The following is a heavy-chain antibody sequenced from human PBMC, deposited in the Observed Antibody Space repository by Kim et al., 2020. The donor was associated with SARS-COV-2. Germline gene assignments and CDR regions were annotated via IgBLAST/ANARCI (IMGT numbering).Heavy chain of an antibody. CDR2: IDSRGSP. CDR3: ARHAGGDSGNWFDP. CDR1: GASITSSSFY. Sequence: SETLSLTCTVSGASITSSSFYWGWIRQAPGKGLEWIGSIDSRGSPYYNPSLKSRGTISVDTSKRHVSLKVQSVTAADTAVYYCARHAGGDSGNWFDPWGQGTLVTVSS. V-gene: IGHV4-39*01. D-gene: IGHD2-15*01. J-gene: IGHJ5*02.